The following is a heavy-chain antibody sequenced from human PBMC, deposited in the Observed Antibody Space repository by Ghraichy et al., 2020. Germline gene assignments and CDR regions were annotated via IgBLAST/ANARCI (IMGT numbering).Heavy chain of an antibody. Sequence: SVKVSCKASGGTFSSYAISWVRQAPGQGLEWMGGIIPIFGTANYAQKFQGRVTITADESTSTAYMELSSLRSEDTAVYYCARARRYDFWSGYSHDYYYGMDVWGQGTTVTVSS. J-gene: IGHJ6*02. CDR3: ARARRYDFWSGYSHDYYYGMDV. D-gene: IGHD3-3*01. CDR1: GGTFSSYA. V-gene: IGHV1-69*13. CDR2: IIPIFGTA.